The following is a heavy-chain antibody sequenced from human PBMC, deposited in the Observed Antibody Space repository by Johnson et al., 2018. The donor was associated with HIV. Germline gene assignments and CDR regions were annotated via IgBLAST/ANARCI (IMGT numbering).Heavy chain of an antibody. CDR2: INQDGSET. D-gene: IGHD3-16*02. Sequence: VQLVESGGGLVQPGGSLRLSCAVSGFTFDNFWMAWVRQAPGKGLEWVANINQDGSETYYVGSVKGRFTISRDNAKNSLFLQKDSLRAEATAVYFFARPPAYLYKAAFSIWGQGTMVTVSS. J-gene: IGHJ3*02. V-gene: IGHV3-7*05. CDR3: ARPPAYLYKAAFSI. CDR1: GFTFDNFW.